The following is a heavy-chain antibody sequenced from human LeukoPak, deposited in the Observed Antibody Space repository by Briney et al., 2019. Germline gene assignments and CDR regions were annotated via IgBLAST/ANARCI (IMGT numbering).Heavy chain of an antibody. J-gene: IGHJ4*02. CDR3: AREVRSTSVWCSGGSCYDFDY. V-gene: IGHV3-21*01. CDR2: ISNTKNEM. D-gene: IGHD2-15*01. CDR1: GFTFSTYN. Sequence: GGSLILSCAASGFTFSTYNMNWVRQPPGKGLEWVSSISNTKNEMYYADSVKGRFTISRNNAKNSLYLQMNSLRAEDTAVYYCAREVRSTSVWCSGGSCYDFDYWGQGVLVTVSS.